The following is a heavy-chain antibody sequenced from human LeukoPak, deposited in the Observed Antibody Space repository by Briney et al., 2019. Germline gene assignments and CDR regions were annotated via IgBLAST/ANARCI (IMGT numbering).Heavy chain of an antibody. CDR3: VRTGETERFEY. V-gene: IGHV3-30*02. CDR2: IRYDGSKK. D-gene: IGHD3/OR15-3a*01. CDR1: GFTFSNYG. J-gene: IGHJ4*02. Sequence: GGSLRLSCAASGFTFSNYGMHWVRQAPGKGLEWVALIRYDGSKKDYGDSVKGRFTISRDNSKNMVCLQMNSLRVEDTAMYYCVRTGETERFEYWGQGALVTVSS.